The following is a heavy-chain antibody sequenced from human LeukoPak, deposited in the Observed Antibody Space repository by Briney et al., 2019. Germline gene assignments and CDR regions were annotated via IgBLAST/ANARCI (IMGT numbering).Heavy chain of an antibody. Sequence: PGGSLRLSCAASGFTFSDSFMNWIRQAPGKGLERVSSINGGGDITYYAESVKGRFTVSRDNSKNTLFLQMNSLRAEDTAVFYCAKCYGDGTGWFFDFWGQGSLVTVSS. J-gene: IGHJ4*02. CDR2: INGGGDIT. CDR3: AKCYGDGTGWFFDF. CDR1: GFTFSDSF. D-gene: IGHD5-24*01. V-gene: IGHV3-23*01.